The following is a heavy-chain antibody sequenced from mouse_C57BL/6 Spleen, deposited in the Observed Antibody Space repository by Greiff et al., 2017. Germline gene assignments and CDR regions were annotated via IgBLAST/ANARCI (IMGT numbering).Heavy chain of an antibody. Sequence: VQRVESGAELVRPGTSVKVSCKASGYAFTNYLIEWVKQRPGQGLEWIGVINPGSGGTNYNEKFKGKATLTADKSSSTAYMQLSSLTSEDSAVYFCARSYDGFDYWGQGTTLTVSS. CDR3: ARSYDGFDY. J-gene: IGHJ2*01. D-gene: IGHD2-12*01. CDR2: INPGSGGT. CDR1: GYAFTNYL. V-gene: IGHV1-54*01.